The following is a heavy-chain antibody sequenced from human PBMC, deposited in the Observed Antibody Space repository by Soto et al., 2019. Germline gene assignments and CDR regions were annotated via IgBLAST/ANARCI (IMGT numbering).Heavy chain of an antibody. J-gene: IGHJ6*02. Sequence: QVQLVQSGAEVKKPGASVKVSCKASGYTFTSYDINWVRQATGQGLEWMGWMNPNRGNTVYAKKFQDRVTMTRNTYISTAYIELSSLRSEDTAVYYCARERNMYGIDVWGQGTTVTVSS. CDR2: MNPNRGNT. D-gene: IGHD1-1*01. V-gene: IGHV1-8*01. CDR1: GYTFTSYD. CDR3: ARERNMYGIDV.